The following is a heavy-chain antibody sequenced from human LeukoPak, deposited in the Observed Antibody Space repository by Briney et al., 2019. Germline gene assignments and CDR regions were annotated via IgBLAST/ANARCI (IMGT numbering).Heavy chain of an antibody. CDR1: GYTFTSYG. CDR3: ASGTSYSSGWQY. J-gene: IGHJ4*02. CDR2: ISAY. Sequence: ASVKVSCKASGYTFTSYGISWVRQAPGQGLEWMGWISAYAQKFQGRVTMTTDTSTSTAYMELRSLRSDDTAVYFCASGTSYSSGWQYWGQGTLVTVSS. V-gene: IGHV1-18*01. D-gene: IGHD6-19*01.